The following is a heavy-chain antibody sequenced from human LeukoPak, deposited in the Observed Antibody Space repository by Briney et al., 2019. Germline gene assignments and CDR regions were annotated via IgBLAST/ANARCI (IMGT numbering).Heavy chain of an antibody. V-gene: IGHV4-59*01. CDR2: VYYSGST. J-gene: IGHJ4*02. CDR3: ARGGYSSSSQLFDY. Sequence: PSETLSLTCTVSGGSISNYYWSWIRQPPGKGLEWIGYVYYSGSTHYNPSLKSRVTISADASKNQFSLKLNSLTAADTAVYYCARGGYSSSSQLFDYWGQGTLVTVSS. D-gene: IGHD6-6*01. CDR1: GGSISNYY.